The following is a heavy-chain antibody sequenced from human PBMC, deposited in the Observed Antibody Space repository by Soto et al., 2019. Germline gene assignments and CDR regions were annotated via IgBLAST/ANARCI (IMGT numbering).Heavy chain of an antibody. D-gene: IGHD3-9*01. CDR3: APIPTDYQYDWFDP. Sequence: QITLKESGPTLVKPTQTLTLTCTFSWFSLTTRRVGVGWIRQPPGKSLECLALIYCDADKHYSPSLQTTLSLTKDTAKNQVVLTMTNVDPVDTATYYCAPIPTDYQYDWFDPWGQGTLVSVSS. J-gene: IGHJ5*02. CDR1: WFSLTTRRVG. V-gene: IGHV2-5*02. CDR2: IYCDADK.